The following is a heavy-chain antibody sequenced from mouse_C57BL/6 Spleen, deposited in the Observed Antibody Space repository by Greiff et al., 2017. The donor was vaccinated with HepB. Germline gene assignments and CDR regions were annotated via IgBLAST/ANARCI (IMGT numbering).Heavy chain of an antibody. CDR2: IHPNSGST. D-gene: IGHD2-4*01. CDR3: AREIYYDYDEDYFDY. J-gene: IGHJ2*01. Sequence: QVQLQQPGAELVKPGASVKLSCKASGYTFTSYWMHWVKQRPGQGLEWIGMIHPNSGSTNYNEKFKSKATLTVDKSSSTAYMQLSSLTSEDSAVYYCAREIYYDYDEDYFDYWGQGTTLTVSS. CDR1: GYTFTSYW. V-gene: IGHV1-64*01.